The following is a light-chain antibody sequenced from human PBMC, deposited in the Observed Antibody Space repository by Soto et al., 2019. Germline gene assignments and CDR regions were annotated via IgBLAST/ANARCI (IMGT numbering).Light chain of an antibody. CDR2: KAS. CDR3: QPYNSDSRT. CDR1: QSIPPY. Sequence: DIQMIQSPSTMSASVGDRVTITCRASQSIPPYLAWYRHKPGEAPKPLIYKASTLERGVPSRFSGSGSGTDFTLTLSSLQPDDFATYYCQPYNSDSRTFGQGTGGYQ. J-gene: IGKJ1*01. V-gene: IGKV1-5*03.